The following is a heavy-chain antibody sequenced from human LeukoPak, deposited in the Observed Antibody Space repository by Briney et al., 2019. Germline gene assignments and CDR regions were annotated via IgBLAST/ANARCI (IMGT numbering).Heavy chain of an antibody. CDR1: GFTFSSYW. D-gene: IGHD6-13*01. J-gene: IGHJ3*02. CDR2: IKQDGSEK. CDR3: ARDSAAGVYSSSWLDAFDI. V-gene: IGHV3-7*01. Sequence: PGGSLRLSCAASGFTFSSYWMSWVRQAPGKGLEWVANIKQDGSEKYYVDSVKGRFTISRDNAKNSLYLQMNSLRAEDTAVYYCARDSAAGVYSSSWLDAFDIWGQGTMVTVSS.